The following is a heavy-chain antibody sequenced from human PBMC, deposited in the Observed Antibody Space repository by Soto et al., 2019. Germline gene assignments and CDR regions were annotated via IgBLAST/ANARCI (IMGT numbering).Heavy chain of an antibody. D-gene: IGHD1-20*01. Sequence: EVQVVETGGGLIQPGGSLRLSCAASGFTVSSSYMSWVRQAPGRGLEWVSVIYGGGSTYDADTVKGRFTISRDNSKNTLYLQMNSLRAEYTAVYYCAREVPGDNGVLDIWGQGTMVTVSS. CDR2: IYGGGST. CDR1: GFTVSSSY. V-gene: IGHV3-53*02. CDR3: AREVPGDNGVLDI. J-gene: IGHJ3*02.